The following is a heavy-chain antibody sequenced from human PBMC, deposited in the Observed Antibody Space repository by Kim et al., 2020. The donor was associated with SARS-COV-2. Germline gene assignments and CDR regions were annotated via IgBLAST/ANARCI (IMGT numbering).Heavy chain of an antibody. CDR3: ARGGGYCSSTSCYQEDH. D-gene: IGHD2-2*01. J-gene: IGHJ4*02. CDR1: GFTFSSYS. Sequence: GGSLRLTCAASGFTFSSYSMNWVRQAPGKGLEWVSSISSSSSYIYYADSVKGRFTISRDNAKNSLYLQMNSLRAEDTAVYYCARGGGYCSSTSCYQEDHWGQGTLVTVSS. V-gene: IGHV3-21*01. CDR2: ISSSSSYI.